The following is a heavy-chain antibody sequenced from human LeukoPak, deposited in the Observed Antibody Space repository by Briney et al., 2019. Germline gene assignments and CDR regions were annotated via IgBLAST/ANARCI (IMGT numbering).Heavy chain of an antibody. D-gene: IGHD6-19*01. CDR2: IYYSGST. CDR3: ARHVRIAVERGDWFDP. J-gene: IGHJ5*02. Sequence: SETLSLTCTVSGGSISSYYWSWIRQPPGKGREWIGYIYYSGSTNYNPSLKSRVTISVDTSKNQFSLKLSSVTAADTAVYYCARHVRIAVERGDWFDPWGQGTLVTVSS. V-gene: IGHV4-59*08. CDR1: GGSISSYY.